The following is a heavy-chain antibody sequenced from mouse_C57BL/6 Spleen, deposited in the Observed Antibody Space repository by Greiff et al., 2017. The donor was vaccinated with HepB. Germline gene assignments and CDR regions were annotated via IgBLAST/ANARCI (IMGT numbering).Heavy chain of an antibody. D-gene: IGHD2-1*01. Sequence: DVQLQESGAELVRPGASVKLSCTASGFNIKDDYMHWVKQRPEQGLEWIGWIDPENGDTEYASKFQGKATITADTSSNTAYLQLSSLTSEDTAVYYCTGNSYYFDDWGQGTTLTVSS. CDR2: IDPENGDT. V-gene: IGHV14-4*01. J-gene: IGHJ2*01. CDR3: TGNSYYFDD. CDR1: GFNIKDDY.